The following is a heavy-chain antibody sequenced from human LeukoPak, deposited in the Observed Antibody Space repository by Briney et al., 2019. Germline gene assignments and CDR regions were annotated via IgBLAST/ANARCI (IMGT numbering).Heavy chain of an antibody. V-gene: IGHV3-23*01. CDR3: TTVGNYYDSSGYYYGW. J-gene: IGHJ4*02. CDR1: GFTFSSYG. Sequence: GGSLRLSCAAPGFTFSSYGMSWVRQAPGKGLEWVSAISGSGGSTYYADSVKGRFTISRDNSKNTLYLQMNSLRAEDTAVYYCTTVGNYYDSSGYYYGWWGQGTLVTVSS. D-gene: IGHD3-22*01. CDR2: ISGSGGST.